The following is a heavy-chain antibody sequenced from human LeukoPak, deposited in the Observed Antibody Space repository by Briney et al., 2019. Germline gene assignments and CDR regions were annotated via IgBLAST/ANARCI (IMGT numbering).Heavy chain of an antibody. CDR2: ISWNSGSI. D-gene: IGHD3-22*01. J-gene: IGHJ5*02. V-gene: IGHV3-9*03. CDR1: GFTFDDYA. CDR3: ARGLHYYYDSSGYYNWFDP. Sequence: PGGPLRLSCAASGFTFDDYAMHWVRQAPGKGLEWVSGISWNSGSIGYADSVEGRFTIPRDNAKNSLYLQMKSLRAEDMALYYCARGLHYYYDSSGYYNWFDPWGQGTLVTVSS.